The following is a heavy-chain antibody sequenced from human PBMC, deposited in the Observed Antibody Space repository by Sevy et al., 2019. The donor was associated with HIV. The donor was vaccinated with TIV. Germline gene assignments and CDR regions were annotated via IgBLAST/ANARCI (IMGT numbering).Heavy chain of an antibody. CDR1: GFTFSSSG. CDR3: AKLGSTTLTTSDAFDI. V-gene: IGHV3-30*02. D-gene: IGHD4-17*01. Sequence: GGSLRLSCAASGFTFSSSGMHWVRQAPGKGLEWVTFIRYDGTTKYYANSVKGRFTISRDNSKSTLYLQMNSRRDEDTGVYFCAKLGSTTLTTSDAFDIWGQGTLVTVSS. J-gene: IGHJ3*02. CDR2: IRYDGTTK.